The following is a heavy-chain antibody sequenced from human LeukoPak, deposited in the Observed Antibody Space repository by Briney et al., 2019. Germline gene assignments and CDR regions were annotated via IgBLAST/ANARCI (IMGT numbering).Heavy chain of an antibody. Sequence: GESLKISCQAFGYTFSNNWIGWARQLPGKGLEWMGIIYPGDSDTRYSPSFEGQVIISADKSNNTAYLQWSSLKGSDTAMYYCARRRRADDSRSYFHYYYLDVWGKGTTVTVSS. CDR2: IYPGDSDT. CDR1: GYTFSNNW. J-gene: IGHJ6*03. CDR3: ARRRRADDSRSYFHYYYLDV. V-gene: IGHV5-51*01. D-gene: IGHD3-22*01.